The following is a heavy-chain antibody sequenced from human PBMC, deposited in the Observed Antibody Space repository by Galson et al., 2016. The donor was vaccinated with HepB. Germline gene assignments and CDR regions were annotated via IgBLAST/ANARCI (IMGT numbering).Heavy chain of an antibody. D-gene: IGHD3-10*01. V-gene: IGHV3-33*01. Sequence: SLRLSCAVSGFTLSDYGVHWVRQAPGKGLEWVAVIWYNERNRHYADSVKGRFTISKDDSKNTVDLEMNSLRDEDTAVYYCTRDGFGGTNDAFDIRGQGTFVAVSS. CDR2: IWYNERNR. J-gene: IGHJ3*02. CDR3: TRDGFGGTNDAFDI. CDR1: GFTLSDYG.